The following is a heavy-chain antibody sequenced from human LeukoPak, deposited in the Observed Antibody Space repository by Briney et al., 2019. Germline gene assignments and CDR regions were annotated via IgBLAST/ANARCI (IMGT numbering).Heavy chain of an antibody. CDR2: IKYSGST. V-gene: IGHV4-31*03. CDR3: ARASRLGELSLGY. D-gene: IGHD3-16*02. J-gene: IGHJ4*02. Sequence: SETLSLTCTVSGGSISSGGYYWSWIRQHPGKGLEWIGYIKYSGSTYYNPSLKSRLTISVDTFKNLFSLKLSSVTAADTAVYYCARASRLGELSLGYWGQGTLVTVSS. CDR1: GGSISSGGYY.